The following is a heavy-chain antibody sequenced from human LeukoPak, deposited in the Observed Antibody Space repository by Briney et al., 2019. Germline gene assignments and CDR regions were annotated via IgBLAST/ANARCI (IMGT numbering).Heavy chain of an antibody. CDR1: GFTFSSYAM. CDR2: IYHSGST. CDR3: ARDPLGGWPDY. J-gene: IGHJ4*02. D-gene: IGHD6-19*01. Sequence: GSLRLSCAASGFTFSSYAMSWVRQPPGKGLEWIGEIYHSGSTNYNPSLKSRVTISVDKSKNQFSLKLSSVTAADTAVYYCARDPLGGWPDYWGQGTLVTVSS. V-gene: IGHV4-4*02.